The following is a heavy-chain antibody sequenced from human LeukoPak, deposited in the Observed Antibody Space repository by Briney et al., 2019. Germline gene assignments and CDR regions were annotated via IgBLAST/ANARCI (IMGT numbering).Heavy chain of an antibody. CDR1: GFTFSSYA. J-gene: IGHJ4*01. CDR3: ARESAHTADFDY. D-gene: IGHD5-18*01. Sequence: GGSLRLSCAASGFTFSSYAMHWVRQAPGKGLEWVAVISYVGSNKYYADSVKGRITISRDNSKNTLYLQMGSLRAEDMDVYYCARESAHTADFDYWGQGTLVTVSS. V-gene: IGHV3-30*14. CDR2: ISYVGSNK.